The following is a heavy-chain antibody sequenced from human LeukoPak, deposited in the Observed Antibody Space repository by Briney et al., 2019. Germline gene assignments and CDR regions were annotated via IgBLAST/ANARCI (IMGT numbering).Heavy chain of an antibody. CDR2: LGISGDYA. CDR3: ARGGGGNSDFLTTYTGASLSFDY. J-gene: IGHJ4*02. D-gene: IGHD3-9*01. Sequence: GGSLRLSCVASGFTLSSYAVSWVRQAPGKGLQWVCSLGISGDYAWYAGSVKGRFTISRDSSKNTLYLQMNRLGAEDTAVYYCARGGGGNSDFLTTYTGASLSFDYWGQGALVTVSS. CDR1: GFTLSSYA. V-gene: IGHV3-23*01.